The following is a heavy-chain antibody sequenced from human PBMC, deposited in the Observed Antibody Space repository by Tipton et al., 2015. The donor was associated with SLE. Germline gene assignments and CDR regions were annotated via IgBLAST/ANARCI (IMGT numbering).Heavy chain of an antibody. CDR1: GGSMSTYY. V-gene: IGHV4-59*01. CDR3: ARQPPYDQDFDY. Sequence: TLSLTCTVSGGSMSTYYWSWIRQPPGKGLEWIGYIYYSGSTNYNPSLKSRVTISVDTSRSQFSLKLTSVTAADTAVYYCARQPPYDQDFDYWGRGTLVTVSS. J-gene: IGHJ4*02. D-gene: IGHD3-22*01. CDR2: IYYSGST.